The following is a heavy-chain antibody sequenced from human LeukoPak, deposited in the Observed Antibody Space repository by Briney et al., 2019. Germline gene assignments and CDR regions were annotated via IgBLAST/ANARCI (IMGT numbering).Heavy chain of an antibody. Sequence: TSSETLSLTCSVSGYSISGSYWSWIRQPPGKGLEWIGYIYYTGDTNSNPSLKSRVIISLDTSKNQVSLQVTSVTAADTAVYYCARYTYARPFDFWGQGTLVTVSS. D-gene: IGHD6-6*01. J-gene: IGHJ4*02. CDR1: GYSISGSY. CDR2: IYYTGDT. CDR3: ARYTYARPFDF. V-gene: IGHV4-59*08.